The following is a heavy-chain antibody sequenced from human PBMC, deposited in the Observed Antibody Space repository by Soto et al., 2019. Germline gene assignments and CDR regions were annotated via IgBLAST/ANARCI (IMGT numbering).Heavy chain of an antibody. J-gene: IGHJ4*02. Sequence: EVQLLESGGGLVQPGGSLRLSCAASGFTFSSYAMSWVGQAPGKGLEWVSAISGSGGSTYYADSVKGRFTISRDNSKNTLYLQMNSLRAEDTAVYYCAKSHLLMTTVTPFDYWGQGTLVTVSS. D-gene: IGHD4-17*01. CDR2: ISGSGGST. V-gene: IGHV3-23*01. CDR3: AKSHLLMTTVTPFDY. CDR1: GFTFSSYA.